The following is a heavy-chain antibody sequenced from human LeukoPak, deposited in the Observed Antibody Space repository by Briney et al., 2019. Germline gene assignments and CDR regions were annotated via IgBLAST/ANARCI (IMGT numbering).Heavy chain of an antibody. D-gene: IGHD6-13*01. J-gene: IGHJ6*02. CDR3: AAAGTYYYYYGMDV. Sequence: TSETLSLTCAVYGGSFSGYYWSWIRQPPGKGLEWIGEINHSGSTNYNPSLKSRVTISVDTSKNQLSLKLSSVTAADTAVYYCAAAGTYYYYYGMDVWGQGTTATVSS. V-gene: IGHV4-34*01. CDR1: GGSFSGYY. CDR2: INHSGST.